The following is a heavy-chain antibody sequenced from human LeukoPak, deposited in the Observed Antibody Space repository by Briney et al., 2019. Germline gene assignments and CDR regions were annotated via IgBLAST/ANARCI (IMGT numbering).Heavy chain of an antibody. Sequence: GGSLRLSCTASGFTFSSYGMHWVRQAPGKGLEWVAFIRYDGSNKYYADSVKGRFTISRDNSKNTPYLQMNSLRAEDTAVYYCAKWSFYYGSGSSDWGQGTLVTVSS. D-gene: IGHD3-10*01. J-gene: IGHJ4*02. CDR3: AKWSFYYGSGSSD. CDR2: IRYDGSNK. V-gene: IGHV3-30*02. CDR1: GFTFSSYG.